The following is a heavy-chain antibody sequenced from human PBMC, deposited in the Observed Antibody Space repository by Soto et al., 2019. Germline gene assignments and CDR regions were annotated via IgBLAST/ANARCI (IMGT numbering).Heavy chain of an antibody. J-gene: IGHJ6*02. CDR1: GGTFSSYA. CDR3: ASPYYDNYGMDV. CDR2: IIPIFGTA. D-gene: IGHD3-9*01. V-gene: IGHV1-69*13. Sequence: SVKVSCKASGGTFSSYAISWVRQAPGQGLEWMGGIIPIFGTANYAQKFQGRVTITADESTSTAYMELSSLRSEDTAVYYCASPYYDNYGMDVWGQGTTVTVSS.